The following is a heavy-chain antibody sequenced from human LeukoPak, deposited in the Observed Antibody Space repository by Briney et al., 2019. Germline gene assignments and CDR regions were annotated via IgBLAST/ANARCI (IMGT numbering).Heavy chain of an antibody. V-gene: IGHV3-33*01. CDR1: GFSFSSYG. Sequence: GGSLRLSCAASGFSFSSYGMHWVRQAPGEGLEWVTNIWFDGSNQFYADSVKGRFTISRDNSKNTVYLQMNSLRAEDTAVYYCVRDPLSLRGFDHWGRGTLVTVSS. CDR2: IWFDGSNQ. J-gene: IGHJ4*02. D-gene: IGHD5-12*01. CDR3: VRDPLSLRGFDH.